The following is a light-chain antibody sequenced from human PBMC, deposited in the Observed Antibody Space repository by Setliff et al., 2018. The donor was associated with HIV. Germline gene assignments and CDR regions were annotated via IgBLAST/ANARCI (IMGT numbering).Light chain of an antibody. CDR3: SSFTTTNALEV. V-gene: IGLV2-14*01. J-gene: IGLJ1*01. Sequence: QSVLTQPASVSGSPGQSITISCTGTSSDVGGYNYVSWYQQHPGKAPKLIIYEVTNRPSGVSYRFSGSKSGNTASLTISGLQAEDEADYYCSSFTTTNALEVFGTGTKGTVL. CDR2: EVT. CDR1: SSDVGGYNY.